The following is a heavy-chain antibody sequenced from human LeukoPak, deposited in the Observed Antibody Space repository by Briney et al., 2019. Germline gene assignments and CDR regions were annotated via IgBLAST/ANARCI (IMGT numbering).Heavy chain of an antibody. Sequence: ASVKVSCKASGGTFSSYAINWVRQAPGQGLEWMGRIIRGLGISNYAQKFQGRVTITADKSTSTTYMELSSLRSGDTAVYYCASARQRHCTNGVCPSLTDSWGQGTLVTVSS. D-gene: IGHD2-8*01. CDR1: GGTFSSYA. CDR3: ASARQRHCTNGVCPSLTDS. CDR2: IIRGLGIS. J-gene: IGHJ4*02. V-gene: IGHV1-69*04.